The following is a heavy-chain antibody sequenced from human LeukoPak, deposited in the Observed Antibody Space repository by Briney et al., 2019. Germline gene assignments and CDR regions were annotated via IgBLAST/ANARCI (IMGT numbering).Heavy chain of an antibody. CDR3: ARIFRLRGSIDPGSSGPFDY. CDR2: ISRNGGT. J-gene: IGHJ4*02. D-gene: IGHD4-17*01. Sequence: SETLSLTCAVYGGSFSDFYWSWIRQPTGKGLEWIGEISRNGGTNYNPSLQSRVTISIDTSKNQFSLKLTSVTPADTTVYYCARIFRLRGSIDPGSSGPFDYWGQGTLVTVSS. V-gene: IGHV4-34*01. CDR1: GGSFSDFY.